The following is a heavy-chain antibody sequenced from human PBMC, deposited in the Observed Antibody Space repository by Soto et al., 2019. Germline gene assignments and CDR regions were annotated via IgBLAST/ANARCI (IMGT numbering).Heavy chain of an antibody. D-gene: IGHD2-21*02. V-gene: IGHV3-33*01. CDR2: IWYDGSKK. Sequence: QVQLVESGGGVVQPGRSLRLSCAASGFTFSNYGMHWVRQAPGKGLEWVAVIWYDGSKKYYADSVKGRFTISRDNSKNTRYLQMDSRRAEDTAVYYCASGWGLTAHYGGQGTMVAVSP. J-gene: IGHJ4*02. CDR3: ASGWGLTAHY. CDR1: GFTFSNYG.